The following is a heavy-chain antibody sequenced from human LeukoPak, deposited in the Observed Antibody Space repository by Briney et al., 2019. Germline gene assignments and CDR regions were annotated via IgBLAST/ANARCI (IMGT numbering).Heavy chain of an antibody. CDR1: GFTFSYYS. CDR3: TTGYSSGYIEDY. CDR2: IKRKIDGERT. D-gene: IGHD3-22*01. Sequence: PGGSLRLSCAASGFTFSYYSMNWVRQAPGKGLEWVGRIKRKIDGERTDYVESVKGRFIISRDDSTNTLFLQMNSLKIEDTAVYYCTTGYSSGYIEDYWGQGTRVSVSS. V-gene: IGHV3-15*01. J-gene: IGHJ4*02.